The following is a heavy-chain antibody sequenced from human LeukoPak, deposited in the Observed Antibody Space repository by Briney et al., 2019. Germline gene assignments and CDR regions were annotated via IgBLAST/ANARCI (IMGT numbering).Heavy chain of an antibody. CDR1: GGSISSYY. CDR2: IYTSGST. Sequence: SETLSLTCTVSGGSISSYYWSWIRQPAGKGLEWIGRIYTSGSTNYNPSLKSRVTMSVDTSKNQFSLKLSSVTAADTAVYYCARDRYSYGPYNWFDPWGQGTLVTVSS. J-gene: IGHJ5*02. V-gene: IGHV4-4*07. D-gene: IGHD5-18*01. CDR3: ARDRYSYGPYNWFDP.